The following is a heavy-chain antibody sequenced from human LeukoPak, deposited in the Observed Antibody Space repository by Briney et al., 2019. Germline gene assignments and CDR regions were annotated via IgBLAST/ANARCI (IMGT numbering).Heavy chain of an antibody. CDR3: TTDQQGYYDYVWGSYTAFDI. Sequence: GGSLRLSCAASGFTFSNAWMSWVRQAPVKGLEWVGRIKSKTDGGTTDYAAPVKGRFTISRDDSKNTLYLQMNSLKTEDTAVYYCTTDQQGYYDYVWGSYTAFDIWGQGTMVTVSS. D-gene: IGHD3-16*01. CDR1: GFTFSNAW. J-gene: IGHJ3*02. V-gene: IGHV3-15*01. CDR2: IKSKTDGGTT.